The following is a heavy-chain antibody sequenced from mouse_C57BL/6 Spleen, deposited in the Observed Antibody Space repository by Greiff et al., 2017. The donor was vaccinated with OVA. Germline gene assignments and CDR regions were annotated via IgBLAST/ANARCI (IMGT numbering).Heavy chain of an antibody. D-gene: IGHD1-1*01. J-gene: IGHJ4*01. CDR2: INPSNGGT. CDR3: ARGIYYYGSSPLYYAMDY. V-gene: IGHV1-53*01. Sequence: QVQLKESGAELVKPGASVKLSCKASGYTFTSYWMHWVKQRPGQGLEWIGNINPSNGGTNYNEKFKSKATLTVDKSSSTAYMQLSSLTSEDSAVYYCARGIYYYGSSPLYYAMDYWGQGTSVTVSS. CDR1: GYTFTSYW.